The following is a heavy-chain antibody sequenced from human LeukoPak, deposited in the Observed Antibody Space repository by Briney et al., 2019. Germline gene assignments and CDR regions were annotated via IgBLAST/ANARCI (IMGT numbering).Heavy chain of an antibody. CDR2: INGSGDST. J-gene: IGHJ4*02. CDR1: GFTFSSYA. CDR3: AKRGILG. V-gene: IGHV3-23*01. D-gene: IGHD3-3*02. Sequence: GGSLRLSCAASGFTFSSYAMTWVRQAPGKGLEWVSDINGSGDSTYYADSVKGRFTISRDNSKNTLYLQMNSLRADDTAVYYCAKRGILGRGQGTLVTVSS.